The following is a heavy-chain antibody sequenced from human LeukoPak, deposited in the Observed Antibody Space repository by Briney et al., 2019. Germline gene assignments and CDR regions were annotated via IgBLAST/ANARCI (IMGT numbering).Heavy chain of an antibody. CDR3: AREPTVGATKDAFDI. D-gene: IGHD1-26*01. V-gene: IGHV1-18*01. CDR2: ISAYNGNT. J-gene: IGHJ3*02. CDR1: GYTFTSYG. Sequence: ASVKVSCKASGYTFTSYGISWVRQAPGQGLEWMGWISAYNGNTNYAQKLQGRVTMTTDTSTSTAYMELRSLRSDDTAVYYCAREPTVGATKDAFDIWGQGTMDTVSS.